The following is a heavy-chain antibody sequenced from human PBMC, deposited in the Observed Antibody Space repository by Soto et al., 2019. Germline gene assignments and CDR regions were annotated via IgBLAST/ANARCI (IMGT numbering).Heavy chain of an antibody. V-gene: IGHV4-4*02. CDR3: ARDPYSSGWYYYYYGMDV. D-gene: IGHD6-19*01. J-gene: IGHJ6*02. CDR2: IYHSGST. Sequence: PSETRSRTWAVSGRSISSSNWWSFFRQPPGKGLEWIGEIYHSGSTNYNPSLKSRVTISVDKSKNQFSLKLSSVTAADTAVYYCARDPYSSGWYYYYYGMDVWGQGTTVTVSS. CDR1: GRSISSSNW.